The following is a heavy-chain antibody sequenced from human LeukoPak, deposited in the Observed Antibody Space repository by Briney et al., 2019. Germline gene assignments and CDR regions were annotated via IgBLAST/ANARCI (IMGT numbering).Heavy chain of an antibody. CDR3: AKYQRQWLPKGGFDY. V-gene: IGHV3-30*18. J-gene: IGHJ4*02. CDR2: ISYDGNNK. D-gene: IGHD6-19*01. Sequence: GRSLRLSCAASGFTFSSYGMHWARQAPGKGLEWVAVISYDGNNKYYADSVKGRFTISRDNSKNTLYLQMDNLRAEDTAVYYCAKYQRQWLPKGGFDYWGREPWSPSPQ. CDR1: GFTFSSYG.